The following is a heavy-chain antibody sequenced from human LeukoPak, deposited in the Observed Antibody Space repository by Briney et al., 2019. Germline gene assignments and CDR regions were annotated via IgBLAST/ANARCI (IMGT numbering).Heavy chain of an antibody. Sequence: SETLSLTCTVSGGSISSSTYYWGWIRQPPGRGLEWIASMYHSGSTYYNPSLKSRVTMSVDTSKNKFALRLNSVTAADTAVYYCASYYSGYDRFDNWGQGTLVTVSS. CDR1: GGSISSSTYY. D-gene: IGHD5-12*01. CDR3: ASYYSGYDRFDN. J-gene: IGHJ4*02. V-gene: IGHV4-39*01. CDR2: MYHSGST.